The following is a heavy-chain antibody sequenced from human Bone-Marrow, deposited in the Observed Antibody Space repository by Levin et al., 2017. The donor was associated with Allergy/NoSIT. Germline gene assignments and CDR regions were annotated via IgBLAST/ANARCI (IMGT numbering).Heavy chain of an antibody. CDR2: ISSSGATS. V-gene: IGHV3-23*01. CDR3: ATDGAVGSCSGGSCYDY. D-gene: IGHD2-15*01. Sequence: LSLTCAASGFSFNIYPMNWVRQAPGKGLEWVSAISSSGATSYYADSVKGRFTSSRDNSKNTLYLQMSSLRADDTAVYYCATDGAVGSCSGGSCYDYWGQGTLVTVSS. CDR1: GFSFNIYP. J-gene: IGHJ4*02.